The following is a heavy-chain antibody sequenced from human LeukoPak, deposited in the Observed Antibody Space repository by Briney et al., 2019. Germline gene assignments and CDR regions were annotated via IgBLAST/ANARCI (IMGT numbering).Heavy chain of an antibody. CDR3: ARHYGP. D-gene: IGHD3-10*01. J-gene: IGHJ4*02. CDR1: GGSISGSSYY. Sequence: SETLSLTCTVSGGSISGSSYYWGWIRQPPGKGLEWIGSIYYSGSTYYNPSIKRRAIIYVDTTKNHFSLRLDSVTATDTAGYYCARHYGPWGQGTLVTVSS. V-gene: IGHV4-39*01. CDR2: IYYSGST.